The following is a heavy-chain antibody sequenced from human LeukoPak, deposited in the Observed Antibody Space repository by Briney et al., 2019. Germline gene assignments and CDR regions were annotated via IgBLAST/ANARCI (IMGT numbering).Heavy chain of an antibody. CDR1: GYTFTGYY. CDR3: ARGRPRNYCSGGSCYSGRENWFDP. D-gene: IGHD2-15*01. J-gene: IGHJ5*02. Sequence: GASVKVSCKASGYTFTGYYMHWVRQAPGQGLEWMGWINAGNGNTKYSQEFQGRVTITRDTSASTAYMELSSLRSEDMAVYYCARGRPRNYCSGGSCYSGRENWFDPWGQGTLVTVSS. V-gene: IGHV1-3*03. CDR2: INAGNGNT.